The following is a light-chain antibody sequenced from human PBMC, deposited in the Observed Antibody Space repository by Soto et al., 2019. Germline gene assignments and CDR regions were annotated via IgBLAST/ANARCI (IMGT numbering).Light chain of an antibody. Sequence: TVLTQSPGTLSLSPGERATLPCRASQSVSSTYLAWYQHKPGQAPRLLIYGASSRATGIPDRFSGSGSGTDFTLTINRLEPEDFAVYYCQQYASSVTFGGGTKVDVK. V-gene: IGKV3-20*01. CDR1: QSVSSTY. J-gene: IGKJ4*01. CDR2: GAS. CDR3: QQYASSVT.